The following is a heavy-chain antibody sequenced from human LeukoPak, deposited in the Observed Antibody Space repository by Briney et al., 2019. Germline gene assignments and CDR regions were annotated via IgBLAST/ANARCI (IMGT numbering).Heavy chain of an antibody. CDR2: MNPNSGNT. Sequence: ASVKVSRKASGYTFTSYDINWVRQTTGQGLEWMEWMNPNSGNTGYAQKFQGRVTITGNTSITTAYMELSSLRSEDTAVYYCARRQYGSGSPLYYWGQGTLVTVSS. CDR3: ARRQYGSGSPLYY. V-gene: IGHV1-8*03. CDR1: GYTFTSYD. D-gene: IGHD3-10*01. J-gene: IGHJ4*02.